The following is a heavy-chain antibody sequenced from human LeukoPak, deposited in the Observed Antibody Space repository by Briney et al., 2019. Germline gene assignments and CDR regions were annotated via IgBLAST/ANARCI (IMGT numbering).Heavy chain of an antibody. J-gene: IGHJ6*02. CDR3: ASAVMYRYYYYYGLDV. Sequence: GASVKVSCKASGYSFTGYFIHWVRQAPGQGLEWMGRIDPNNGGTSYAQKFQGRVTVTRDTPITTAYMEITSLRSDDTAVYYCASAVMYRYYYYYGLDVWGQGTTVTVSS. V-gene: IGHV1-2*06. D-gene: IGHD1-1*01. CDR1: GYSFTGYF. CDR2: IDPNNGGT.